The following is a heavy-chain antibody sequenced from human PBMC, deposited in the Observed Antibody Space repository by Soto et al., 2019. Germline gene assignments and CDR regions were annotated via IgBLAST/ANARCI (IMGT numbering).Heavy chain of an antibody. J-gene: IGHJ6*02. Sequence: GGSLRLSCAASGFTFSSYAMHWVRQAPGKGLEWVAVISYDGSNKYYADSVKGRFTISRDNPLPLSKNTLYLQMNSLRAEDTAVYYCARDLAPHYGDYVIMDYYYYGMDVWGQGTTVTVSS. V-gene: IGHV3-30-3*01. CDR3: ARDLAPHYGDYVIMDYYYYGMDV. CDR1: GFTFSSYA. D-gene: IGHD4-17*01. CDR2: ISYDGSNK.